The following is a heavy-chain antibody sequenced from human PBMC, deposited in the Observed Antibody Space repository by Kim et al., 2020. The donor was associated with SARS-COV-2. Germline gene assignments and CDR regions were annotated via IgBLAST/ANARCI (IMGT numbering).Heavy chain of an antibody. J-gene: IGHJ6*02. D-gene: IGHD3-16*01. CDR1: GFTFSSYA. Sequence: GGSLRLSCAASGFTFSSYAMSWVRQAPGKGLEWVSAISGSGGSTYYADSVKGRFTISRDNSKNTLYLQMNSLRAEDTAVYYCATLGDSNSYYYGMDVWGQGTTVTVSS. CDR3: ATLGDSNSYYYGMDV. V-gene: IGHV3-23*01. CDR2: ISGSGGST.